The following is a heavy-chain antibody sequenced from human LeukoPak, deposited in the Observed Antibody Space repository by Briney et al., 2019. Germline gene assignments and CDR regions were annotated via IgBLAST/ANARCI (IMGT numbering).Heavy chain of an antibody. J-gene: IGHJ4*02. D-gene: IGHD2-15*01. CDR3: ARSGLCSGGSCYATGLFDY. CDR1: GGSIGSYY. V-gene: IGHV4-59*08. CDR2: IYYSGST. Sequence: SETLSLTCTVSGGSIGSYYWSWIRQPPGKGLEWIGYIYYSGSTNYNPSLKSRVTISLDTSKNQFSLRLNSVTAADTAVYFCARSGLCSGGSCYATGLFDYWGQGTLVTVSS.